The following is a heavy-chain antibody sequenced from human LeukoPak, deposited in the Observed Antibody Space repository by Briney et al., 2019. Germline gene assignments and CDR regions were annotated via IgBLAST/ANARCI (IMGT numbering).Heavy chain of an antibody. D-gene: IGHD3-10*01. J-gene: IGHJ6*03. CDR3: AGGFAWDFVYYYYMDV. CDR2: ISSSGSTI. Sequence: PGGSLRLSCAASGFTFSSYSMNWVRQAPGKGLEWVSSISSSGSTIYYADSVKGRFTISRDNAKNSLYLQMNSLRAEDTAVYYCAGGFAWDFVYYYYMDVWGKGTTVTVSS. V-gene: IGHV3-48*04. CDR1: GFTFSSYS.